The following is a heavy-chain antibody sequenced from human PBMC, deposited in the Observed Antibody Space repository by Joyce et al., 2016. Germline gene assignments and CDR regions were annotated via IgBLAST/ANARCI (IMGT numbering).Heavy chain of an antibody. CDR2: IYSRGNP. J-gene: IGHJ6*02. D-gene: IGHD2-2*01. V-gene: IGHV4-31*11. CDR3: ARGCSNTICYEAYSYYGMDV. CDR1: GASISSGAYY. Sequence: QVQLQESGPGLVQPSQTLSLTCAVSGASISSGAYYWGWVRQHPGKALEWIGYIYSRGNPYYNPSLKSRVSTSVDTSKNQFSLTLSSVTAADTAVYYCARGCSNTICYEAYSYYGMDVWGQGTTVTVSS.